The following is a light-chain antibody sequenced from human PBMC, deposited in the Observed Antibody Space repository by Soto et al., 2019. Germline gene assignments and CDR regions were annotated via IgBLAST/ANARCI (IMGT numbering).Light chain of an antibody. V-gene: IGKV1-39*01. CDR2: AAS. Sequence: DIQMTQSPSSLSASVGDRVTITCLASQSISSYLNWYQQKPGKAPNLLIFAASTLQSGVPSRFSGSGSGTDFTLTIRSLQPEDFATYYCQQSYTAPLTFGGGTKVDI. CDR1: QSISSY. CDR3: QQSYTAPLT. J-gene: IGKJ4*01.